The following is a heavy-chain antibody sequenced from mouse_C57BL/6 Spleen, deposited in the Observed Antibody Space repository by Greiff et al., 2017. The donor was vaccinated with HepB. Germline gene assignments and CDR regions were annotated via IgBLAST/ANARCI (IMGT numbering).Heavy chain of an antibody. V-gene: IGHV1-4*01. D-gene: IGHD2-13*01. Sequence: VQLQQSGAELARPGASVKMSCKASGYTFTSYTMHWVKQRPGQGLEWIGYINPSSGYTKYNQKFKDKATLTADKSSSTAYMQLSSLTSEDSAVYYCARAADGDYGGGFAYWGQGTLVTVSA. J-gene: IGHJ3*01. CDR1: GYTFTSYT. CDR3: ARAADGDYGGGFAY. CDR2: INPSSGYT.